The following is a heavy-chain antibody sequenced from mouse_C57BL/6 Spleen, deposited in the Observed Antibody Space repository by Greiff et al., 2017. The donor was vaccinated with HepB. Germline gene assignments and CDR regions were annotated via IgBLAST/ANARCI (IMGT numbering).Heavy chain of an antibody. V-gene: IGHV1-80*01. CDR1: GYAFSSYW. Sequence: VQLQQSGAELVKPGASVKISCKASGYAFSSYWMNWVKQRPGKGLEWIGQIYPGDGDTNYNGKFKGKATLTADKSSSTAYMQLSSLTSEDSAVYFCARWGVYYYAMDYWGQGTSVTVSS. CDR2: IYPGDGDT. J-gene: IGHJ4*01. CDR3: ARWGVYYYAMDY.